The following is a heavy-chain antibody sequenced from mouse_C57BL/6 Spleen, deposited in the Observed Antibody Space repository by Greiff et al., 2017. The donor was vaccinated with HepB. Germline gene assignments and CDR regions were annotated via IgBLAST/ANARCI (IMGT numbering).Heavy chain of an antibody. CDR1: GYSITSGYY. J-gene: IGHJ3*01. Sequence: EVQLQQSGPGLVKPSQSLSLTCSVPGYSITSGYYWNWIRQFPGNKLEWMGYISYDGSNNYNPSLKNRISITRDTSKNQFFLKLNSVTTEDTATYYCARDPPYYGSREGPWFAYWGQGTLVTVSA. D-gene: IGHD1-1*01. CDR2: ISYDGSN. V-gene: IGHV3-6*01. CDR3: ARDPPYYGSREGPWFAY.